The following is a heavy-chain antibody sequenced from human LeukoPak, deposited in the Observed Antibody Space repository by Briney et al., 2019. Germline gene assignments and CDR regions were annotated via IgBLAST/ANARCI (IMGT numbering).Heavy chain of an antibody. CDR2: ISYDGGKK. J-gene: IGHJ4*02. Sequence: GGSLRLSCAASGFTVSSNYMSWVRQAPGKGLEWVAVISYDGGKKYYADSVKGRFTISRDNSKKTVSLQMNSLTVEDTALYYCAKLSQYYESSAYMDYWGQGTLVSVSS. V-gene: IGHV3-30*18. D-gene: IGHD3-22*01. CDR3: AKLSQYYESSAYMDY. CDR1: GFTVSSNY.